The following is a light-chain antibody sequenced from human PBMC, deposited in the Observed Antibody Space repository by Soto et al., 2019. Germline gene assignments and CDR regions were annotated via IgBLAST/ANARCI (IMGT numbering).Light chain of an antibody. CDR3: QKYNGPPRT. V-gene: IGKV1-27*01. CDR2: EAS. CDR1: QGISGH. Sequence: DIRVTQSPSSLSASVGDRVTITCRASQGISGHLAWYQQKPGKVPKLLIYEASTLHSGVPSRFSASGSGTDFTLTISSLQPEDVATYYCQKYNGPPRTFGQGTKVELK. J-gene: IGKJ1*01.